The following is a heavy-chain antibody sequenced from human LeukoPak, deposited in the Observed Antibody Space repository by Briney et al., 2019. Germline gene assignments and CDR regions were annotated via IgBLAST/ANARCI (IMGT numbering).Heavy chain of an antibody. CDR1: GDSISADHW. J-gene: IGHJ4*02. D-gene: IGHD3-9*01. Sequence: PSGTLSLTCAVSGDSISADHWWTWVRQPPGKGLEWIGEIFHTGSTNYNPSLKSRVTISVDTSKNQFSLKLSSVTAADTAVYYRARRADILTGYYPTPLDYWGQGTLVTVSS. V-gene: IGHV4-4*02. CDR3: ARRADILTGYYPTPLDY. CDR2: IFHTGST.